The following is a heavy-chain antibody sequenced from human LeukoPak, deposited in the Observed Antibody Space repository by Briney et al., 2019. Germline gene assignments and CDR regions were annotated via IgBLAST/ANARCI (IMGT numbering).Heavy chain of an antibody. J-gene: IGHJ4*02. CDR3: ARVADGDPTYYFDY. CDR1: GFTFSSYS. Sequence: PGGSLRLSCAASGFTFSSYSMNWVRQAPGKGLEWVSSISSSSSYIYYADSVKGRFTISRDNAKNSLYLQMNSLRAEDTAVYYCARVADGDPTYYFDYWGQGTLVTVSS. D-gene: IGHD4-17*01. CDR2: ISSSSSYI. V-gene: IGHV3-21*01.